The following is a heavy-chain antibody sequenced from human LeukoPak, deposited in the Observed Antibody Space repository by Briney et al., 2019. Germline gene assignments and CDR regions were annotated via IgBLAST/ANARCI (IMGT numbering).Heavy chain of an antibody. CDR3: ARLPYCDSDCYPNWCDS. CDR1: GYSFTNHW. CDR2: IHPGDSDT. Sequence: GESLKISCKGSGYSFTNHWIGWVRQLPGKGLEWMGVIHPGDSDTRYSPSFQGQVTISADKSTSTAYLQWSSLKAADTAMYYCARLPYCDSDCYPNWCDSWGQGTLVIVSS. J-gene: IGHJ5*01. D-gene: IGHD2-21*02. V-gene: IGHV5-51*01.